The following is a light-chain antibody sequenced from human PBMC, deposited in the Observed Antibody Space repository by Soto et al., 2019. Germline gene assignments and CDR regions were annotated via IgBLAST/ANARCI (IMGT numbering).Light chain of an antibody. J-gene: IGLJ2*01. Sequence: QSVLTQPPSASGAHGQRVTLSCSGSSSNIGSNTVHWYQQRPGTAPKLLIDSNNQRPSGVPDRFSGSKSGTSASLGISGLQSEDEADYYCSAWDVVVIGNVVFGGGT. CDR1: SSNIGSNT. CDR3: SAWDVVVIGNVV. V-gene: IGLV1-44*01. CDR2: SNN.